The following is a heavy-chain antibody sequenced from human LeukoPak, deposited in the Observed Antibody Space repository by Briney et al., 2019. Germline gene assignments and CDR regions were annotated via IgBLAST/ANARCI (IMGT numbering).Heavy chain of an antibody. V-gene: IGHV3-21*01. D-gene: IGHD3-22*01. J-gene: IGHJ4*02. Sequence: GGSLRLSCLASGYTFSSYSINWVRQAPGKGLEWVSSISVRSNYIYYADSVRGRFRISRDDARDSLYLQMNSLRAEDTAVYYCVRLRRNSDTSGFYYYYDFWGQGTLVTVSP. CDR2: ISVRSNYI. CDR1: GYTFSSYS. CDR3: VRLRRNSDTSGFYYYYDF.